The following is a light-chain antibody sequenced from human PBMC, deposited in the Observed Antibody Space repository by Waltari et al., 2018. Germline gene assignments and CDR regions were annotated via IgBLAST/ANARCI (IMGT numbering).Light chain of an antibody. CDR3: NSRDSSGNHLVV. CDR2: GKN. CDR1: RLRSYY. J-gene: IGLJ2*01. Sequence: SSELTQDPAVSVALGQPVRITCQGDRLRSYYASWYQQKPGQAPVLVIYGKNNRPSGIPDRFSGSSSGNTASLTITGAQAEDEADYYCNSRDSSGNHLVVFGGGTKLTVL. V-gene: IGLV3-19*01.